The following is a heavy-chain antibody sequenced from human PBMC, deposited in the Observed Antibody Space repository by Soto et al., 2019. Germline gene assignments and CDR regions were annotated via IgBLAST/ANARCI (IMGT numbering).Heavy chain of an antibody. J-gene: IGHJ4*01. D-gene: IGHD3-10*01. CDR2: LSGSGGGR. V-gene: IGHV3-23*01. Sequence: GRSLRLSCDASGFPFSAYAMSWVRQAPGKGLEWVSALSGSGGGRKYADSVRGRFTIFRDNSKNTLFLQMDSLRAQDTAVYYCARDSGYGSGNSVNHYLDCWGRGTLVTVSS. CDR3: ARDSGYGSGNSVNHYLDC. CDR1: GFPFSAYA.